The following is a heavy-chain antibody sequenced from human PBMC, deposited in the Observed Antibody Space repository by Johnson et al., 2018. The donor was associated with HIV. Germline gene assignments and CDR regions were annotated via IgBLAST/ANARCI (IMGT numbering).Heavy chain of an antibody. CDR2: IYSGGST. CDR3: ARDLTYYEILTGSIVWGAFDV. J-gene: IGHJ3*01. CDR1: GFTVSSNY. Sequence: VQLVESGGGLIQPGGSLRLSCAASGFTVSSNYMSWVRQAPGKGLEWVSVIYSGGSTYYADSVKGRFTISRDNSKNTLYLQMNSLRAEDTAVYYCARDLTYYEILTGSIVWGAFDVWGQGTMVTVSS. D-gene: IGHD3-9*01. V-gene: IGHV3-53*01.